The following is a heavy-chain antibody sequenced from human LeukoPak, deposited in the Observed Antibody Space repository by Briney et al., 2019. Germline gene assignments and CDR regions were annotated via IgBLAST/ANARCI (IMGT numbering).Heavy chain of an antibody. D-gene: IGHD4-17*01. J-gene: IGHJ3*01. CDR2: ISYDGSNK. V-gene: IGHV3-30*19. CDR3: ARATILYGAFDAFDL. Sequence: PGRSLRLSCAASGFTFSSYGMHWVRQAPGKGLEWVAVISYDGSNKYYADSVKGRFSISRDNSKNTLYLQMNSLRAEDTAVYYCARATILYGAFDAFDLWGQGTMVTVSS. CDR1: GFTFSSYG.